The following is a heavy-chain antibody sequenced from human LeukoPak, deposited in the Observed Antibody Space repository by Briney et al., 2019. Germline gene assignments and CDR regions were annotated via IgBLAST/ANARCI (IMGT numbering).Heavy chain of an antibody. D-gene: IGHD2-21*02. V-gene: IGHV1-18*01. CDR3: ARDGVLVTPETYYYYYMDV. CDR1: GYTFTSYG. Sequence: ASVKVSCKASGYTFTSYGISWVRQAPGQGLEWMGWISAYNGNTNYAQKLQGRVTMTTDTSTSTAYMELRSLRSDDTAVYYCARDGVLVTPETYYYYYMDVWGKGTTVTVSS. CDR2: ISAYNGNT. J-gene: IGHJ6*03.